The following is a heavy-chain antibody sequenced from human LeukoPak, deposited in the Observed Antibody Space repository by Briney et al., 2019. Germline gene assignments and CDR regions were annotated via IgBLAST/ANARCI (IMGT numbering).Heavy chain of an antibody. D-gene: IGHD2-2*01. J-gene: IGHJ6*03. Sequence: GGSLRLSFAASGFTFSGYYMSWIRQAPGKGLEWVSYISSSSSTIYYADSVKGRFTISRDNAKNSLYLQMNSLRAEDTAVYYCARRSDYCSSTSCYYYYYMDVWGKGTTVTVSS. CDR1: GFTFSGYY. CDR2: ISSSSSTI. V-gene: IGHV3-11*04. CDR3: ARRSDYCSSTSCYYYYYMDV.